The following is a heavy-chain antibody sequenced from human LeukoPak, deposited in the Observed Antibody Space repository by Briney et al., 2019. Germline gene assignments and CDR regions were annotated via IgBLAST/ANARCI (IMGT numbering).Heavy chain of an antibody. CDR2: IYYSGST. J-gene: IGHJ4*02. CDR3: ARGSRGVATTDFDY. D-gene: IGHD5-12*01. CDR1: GGSISSYY. Sequence: PSETLSLTCTVSGGSISSYYWSWIRQPPGKGLEWIGYIYYSGSTNYNPSLKSRVTISVDTSKNQFSLKLSSVTAADTAVYYCARGSRGVATTDFDYWGQGTLVTVSS. V-gene: IGHV4-59*01.